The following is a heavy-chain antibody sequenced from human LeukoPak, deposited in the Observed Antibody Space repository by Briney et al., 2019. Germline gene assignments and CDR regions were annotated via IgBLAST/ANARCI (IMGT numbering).Heavy chain of an antibody. D-gene: IGHD1-14*01. CDR2: INHSGST. CDR1: GGSFSGYY. CDR3: ARAVTISYYMDV. V-gene: IGHV4-34*01. J-gene: IGHJ6*03. Sequence: PSETLSLTCAVYGGSFSGYYWSWIRQPPGKGLEWIGEINHSGSTNYNPSLKSRVTTSVDTSKNQFSLKLSSVTAADTAVCYCARAVTISYYMDVWGKGTTVTVSS.